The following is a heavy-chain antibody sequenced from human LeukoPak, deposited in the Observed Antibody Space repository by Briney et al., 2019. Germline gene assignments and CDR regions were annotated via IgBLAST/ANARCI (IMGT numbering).Heavy chain of an antibody. CDR2: MNPNSGNT. V-gene: IGHV1-8*01. J-gene: IGHJ2*01. CDR1: GYTFTSYD. Sequence: ASVKVSCKASGYTFTSYDINWVRQATGQGLEWMGWMNPNSGNTSYAQKFQGRVTMTRNTSISTAYMELSSLRSEDTAVYYCARYSSSWYVWYFDLWGRGTLVTVSS. CDR3: ARYSSSWYVWYFDL. D-gene: IGHD6-13*01.